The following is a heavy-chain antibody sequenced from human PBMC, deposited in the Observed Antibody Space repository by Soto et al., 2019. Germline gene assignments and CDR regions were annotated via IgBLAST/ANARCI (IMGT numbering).Heavy chain of an antibody. CDR1: GGTFSSYA. D-gene: IGHD3-22*01. CDR2: IIPIFGTA. Sequence: QVQLVQSGAEVQKPGSSVKVSCKASGGTFSSYAISWVRQAPGQGLEWMGGIIPIFGTANYAQKFQGRVTLTADESTSTAYMELSSLRSEDTAVYYCARVYYYDSSGPNWYFDLWGRGTLVTVSS. CDR3: ARVYYYDSSGPNWYFDL. V-gene: IGHV1-69*01. J-gene: IGHJ2*01.